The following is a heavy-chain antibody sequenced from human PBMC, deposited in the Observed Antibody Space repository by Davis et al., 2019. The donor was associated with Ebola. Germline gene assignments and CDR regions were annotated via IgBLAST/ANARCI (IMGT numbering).Heavy chain of an antibody. CDR1: EYTLAELS. CDR3: ARLEYYYDSSAY. CDR2: FDPEDGEA. D-gene: IGHD3-22*01. J-gene: IGHJ4*02. Sequence: ASVKVSCKVSEYTLAELSIHWVRQAPGKGLEWMGSFDPEDGEAIYAQKFQGRVTMTRDTSTSTVYMELSSLRSEDTAVYYCARLEYYYDSSAYWGQGTLVTVSS. V-gene: IGHV1-24*01.